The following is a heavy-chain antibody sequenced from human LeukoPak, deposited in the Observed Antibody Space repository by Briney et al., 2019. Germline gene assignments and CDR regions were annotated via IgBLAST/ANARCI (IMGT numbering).Heavy chain of an antibody. Sequence: PSETLSLTCTVSGGSISSSSYYWGWIRQPPGKGLEWIGSIYYNGSTYYNPSLKSRVTISVDTSKNQFSLKLSSVTAAYTAVYYCARPYYGSESPFDYWGQGTLVTVSS. CDR2: IYYNGST. J-gene: IGHJ4*02. CDR3: ARPYYGSESPFDY. D-gene: IGHD3-10*01. CDR1: GGSISSSSYY. V-gene: IGHV4-39*01.